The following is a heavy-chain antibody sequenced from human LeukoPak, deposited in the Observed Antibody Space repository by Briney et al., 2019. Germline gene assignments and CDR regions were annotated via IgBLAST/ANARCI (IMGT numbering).Heavy chain of an antibody. V-gene: IGHV3-53*01. CDR3: ARGKRYSSSWFYNRFDP. Sequence: GGSLRLSCAASGFTVSINYMSWVRQAPGKGLEWVSVIYSGGSTFYADSVKGRFTISRDNSKNTLYLQMNSLRAEDTAVYYCARGKRYSSSWFYNRFDPWGQGTLVTVSS. D-gene: IGHD6-13*01. CDR2: IYSGGST. J-gene: IGHJ5*02. CDR1: GFTVSINY.